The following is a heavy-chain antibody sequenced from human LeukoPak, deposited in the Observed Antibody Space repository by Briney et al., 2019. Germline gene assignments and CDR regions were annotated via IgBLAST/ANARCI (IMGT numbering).Heavy chain of an antibody. CDR1: GYTFTGYY. Sequence: ASVKVSCKASGYTFTGYYMHWVRQAPGQGLEWMGWINPNSGNTGYAQKFQGRVTMTRNTSISTAYMELSSLRSEDTAVYYCARVAYSYAYDFDYWGQGTLVTVSS. CDR3: ARVAYSYAYDFDY. CDR2: INPNSGNT. D-gene: IGHD5-18*01. J-gene: IGHJ4*02. V-gene: IGHV1-8*02.